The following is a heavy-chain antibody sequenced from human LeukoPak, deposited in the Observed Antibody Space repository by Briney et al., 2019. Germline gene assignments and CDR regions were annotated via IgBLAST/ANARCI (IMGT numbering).Heavy chain of an antibody. CDR1: GFIFSDYY. J-gene: IGHJ4*02. V-gene: IGHV3-11*01. D-gene: IGHD5-12*01. CDR3: ARDPGSGYEEHFDY. Sequence: PGGSLRLSCAASGFIFSDYYMSWIRQAPGKGLEWVSYISSSGSTMYYTDSVKGRFTISRDNAKDSLYLQMNSLRAEDTAVYYCARDPGSGYEEHFDYWGQGTLVTVSS. CDR2: ISSSGSTM.